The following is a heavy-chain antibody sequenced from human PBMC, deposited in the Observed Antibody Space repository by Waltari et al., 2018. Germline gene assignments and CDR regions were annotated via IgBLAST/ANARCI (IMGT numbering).Heavy chain of an antibody. CDR2: ISGGGATP. D-gene: IGHD3-16*02. V-gene: IGHV3-23*01. CDR1: GFSFMGFA. CDR3: AKGSRGYTNYFFDS. J-gene: IGHJ4*02. Sequence: EVQLLESAGGLVQPGEDLRLSCAASGFSFMGFAMTWVRQAPGEGCGCGASISGGGATPFYADAVKGRFTIVRDNSRDTVYLQMNSLRVDDSAVYYCAKGSRGYTNYFFDSWGQGTLVSVSS.